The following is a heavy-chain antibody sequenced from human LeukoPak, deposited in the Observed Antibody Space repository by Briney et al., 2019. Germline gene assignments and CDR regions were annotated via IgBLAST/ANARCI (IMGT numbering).Heavy chain of an antibody. CDR3: ARDSRTVSDAFDI. D-gene: IGHD4-17*01. Sequence: GGSLRLSCAASGFTFRSYIMHCVRRSPVKGLEWVSSISRSSSYISYADSVKGRFTISRDNAKNSLYLQMTSLRAEDTAVYYCARDSRTVSDAFDIWGQGPMVPVSS. CDR2: ISRSSSYI. V-gene: IGHV3-21*01. J-gene: IGHJ3*02. CDR1: GFTFRSYI.